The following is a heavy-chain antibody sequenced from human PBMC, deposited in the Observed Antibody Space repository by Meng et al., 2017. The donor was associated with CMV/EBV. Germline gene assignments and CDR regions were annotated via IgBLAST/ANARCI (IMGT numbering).Heavy chain of an antibody. Sequence: GESLKISCVASGFNSNAYWMTWVRQVPGKALEWVANIKQDGTEKYYVPSVKGRFTISRDNAKNSLYLQMNSLRAEDTAVYYCARDNSDVPAGTGVFDYWGQGTLVTVSS. CDR3: ARDNSDVPAGTGVFDY. V-gene: IGHV3-7*01. CDR2: IKQDGTEK. D-gene: IGHD6-13*01. J-gene: IGHJ4*02. CDR1: GFNSNAYW.